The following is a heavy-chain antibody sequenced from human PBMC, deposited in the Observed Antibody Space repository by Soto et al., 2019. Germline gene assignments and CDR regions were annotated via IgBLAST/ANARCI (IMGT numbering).Heavy chain of an antibody. CDR3: ARTYDSSGYPHGWFDP. Sequence: ASVKVSCKASGYTFTSDDINWVRQAPGQGLEWMGWISAYNGNTNYAQKLQGRVTMTTDTSTSTAYMELRSLRSDDTAVYYCARTYDSSGYPHGWFDPWGQGTLVTVSS. CDR1: GYTFTSDD. CDR2: ISAYNGNT. D-gene: IGHD3-22*01. V-gene: IGHV1-18*01. J-gene: IGHJ5*02.